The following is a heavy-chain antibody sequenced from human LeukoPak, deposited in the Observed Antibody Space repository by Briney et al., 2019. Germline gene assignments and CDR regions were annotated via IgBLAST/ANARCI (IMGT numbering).Heavy chain of an antibody. D-gene: IGHD6-19*01. J-gene: IGHJ4*02. Sequence: GGSLRLSCAASGFTFSSYEMNWVRQAPGKGLEWVSYISSSGSTIYYADSVKGRFTISRDNAKNSLYLHMNSLRAEDTAVYYCARESVAVDSWGQGTLVTVSS. CDR2: ISSSGSTI. CDR3: ARESVAVDS. V-gene: IGHV3-48*03. CDR1: GFTFSSYE.